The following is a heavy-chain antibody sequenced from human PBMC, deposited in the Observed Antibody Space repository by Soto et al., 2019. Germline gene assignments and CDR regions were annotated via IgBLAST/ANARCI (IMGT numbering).Heavy chain of an antibody. CDR2: INHSGST. D-gene: IGHD6-19*01. J-gene: IGHJ4*02. Sequence: SETLSLTCAVYGGSFSGYYLSWIRQPPGKGLEWIGEINHSGSTNYNPSLKSRVTISVDTSKNQFSLKLSSVTAADTAVYYCARLSLSSGCIDYWGQGTLVTVSS. CDR3: ARLSLSSGCIDY. CDR1: GGSFSGYY. V-gene: IGHV4-34*01.